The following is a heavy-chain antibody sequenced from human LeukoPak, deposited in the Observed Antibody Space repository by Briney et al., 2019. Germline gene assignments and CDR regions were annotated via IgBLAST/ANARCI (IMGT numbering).Heavy chain of an antibody. J-gene: IGHJ4*02. CDR1: GFTFSSYA. D-gene: IGHD3-22*01. CDR2: ISGSGGRT. CDR3: AKAEGSAGYYYDSTGYYNLDY. Sequence: PGGSLRLSCAASGFTFSSYAMSWVRQAPGKGLEWVSGISGSGGRTSYADSVKGRFTISRDNSKNTLYLQMNSLRAEDTAVYYCAKAEGSAGYYYDSTGYYNLDYWGQGTLVTVSS. V-gene: IGHV3-23*01.